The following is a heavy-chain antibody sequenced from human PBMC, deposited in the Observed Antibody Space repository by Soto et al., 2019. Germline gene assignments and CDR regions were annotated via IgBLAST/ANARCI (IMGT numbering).Heavy chain of an antibody. J-gene: IGHJ4*02. CDR1: GYIFIDYW. D-gene: IGHD2-15*01. V-gene: IGHV5-51*01. Sequence: GESLKISCKASGYIFIDYWIGWVRQMPGKGLEWMGIVYPRDSDTRYSPSFQGQVTISADRPTGTAFLQWRSLKASDTALYYCARPPLPGYSIHFNSWGQGXLVTVYS. CDR2: VYPRDSDT. CDR3: ARPPLPGYSIHFNS.